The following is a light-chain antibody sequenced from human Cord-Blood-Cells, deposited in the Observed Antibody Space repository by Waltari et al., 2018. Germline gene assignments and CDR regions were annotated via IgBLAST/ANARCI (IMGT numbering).Light chain of an antibody. V-gene: IGKV1-33*01. Sequence: DIQMTQSQSSLSASVGDRVTITSQASQDISHYLNWYQQKPGKAPKLLIYDASNLETGVPSRFSGSGSGTDFTFTISSLQPEDIATYYCQQYDNLPYTFGQGTKLEIK. CDR3: QQYDNLPYT. CDR1: QDISHY. CDR2: DAS. J-gene: IGKJ2*01.